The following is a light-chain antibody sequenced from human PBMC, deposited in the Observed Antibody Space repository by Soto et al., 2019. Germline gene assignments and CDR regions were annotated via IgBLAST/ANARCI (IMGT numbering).Light chain of an antibody. CDR3: QQYGSSPRT. CDR2: GAS. Sequence: EIVLTQSPATLSVSPGERATLSCRASQSVSNNYLAWYQQKPGQAPRLLIYGASNRASGIPDRFSGSGSGTDFTLTISSLEPEDSAVYYCQQYGSSPRTFGQGTKVDIK. J-gene: IGKJ1*01. V-gene: IGKV3-20*01. CDR1: QSVSNNY.